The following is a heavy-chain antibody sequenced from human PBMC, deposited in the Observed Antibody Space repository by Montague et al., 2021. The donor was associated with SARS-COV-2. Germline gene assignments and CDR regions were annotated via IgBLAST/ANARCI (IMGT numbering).Heavy chain of an antibody. CDR2: ISSSSSYI. Sequence: SLRLSCAAFGFTFSSYSMNWVRQAPGKGLEWVSSISSSSSYIYYADSVKGRFTISRDNAKNSLYLQMNSLRAEDTAVYYCARGDFDWLLSFHYGMDVWGQGTTVTVSS. V-gene: IGHV3-21*01. CDR3: ARGDFDWLLSFHYGMDV. D-gene: IGHD3-9*01. CDR1: GFTFSSYS. J-gene: IGHJ6*02.